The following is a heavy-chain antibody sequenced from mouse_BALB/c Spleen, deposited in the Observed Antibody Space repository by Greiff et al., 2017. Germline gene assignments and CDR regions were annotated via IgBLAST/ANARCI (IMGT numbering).Heavy chain of an antibody. V-gene: IGHV7-3*02. CDR2: IRNKANGYTT. CDR3: ARDYYYGSSYGDAMDY. CDR1: GFTFTDYY. D-gene: IGHD1-1*01. Sequence: DVKLVESGGGLVQPGGSLRLSCATSGFTFTDYYMSWVRQPPGKALEWLGFIRNKANGYTTEYSASVKGRFTISRDNSQSILYLHMNTLRAEDSATYYCARDYYYGSSYGDAMDYWGQGTSVTVSS. J-gene: IGHJ4*01.